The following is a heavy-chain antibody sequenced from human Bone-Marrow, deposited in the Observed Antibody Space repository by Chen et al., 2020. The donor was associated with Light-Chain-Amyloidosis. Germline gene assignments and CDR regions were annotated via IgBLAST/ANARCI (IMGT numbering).Heavy chain of an antibody. J-gene: IGHJ4*02. Sequence: QVRLVESGGGVVQPGRSLRLSCAASGFSFSNYGMHWVRQAPGKGLEWVAVISYDGRDKYFADSVKGRFTISRDNSKNPLYLQINSLRAEDTAVFYCAKGGSYYDFSGYWFDYWGQGTLVTVSS. CDR1: GFSFSNYG. CDR3: AKGGSYYDFSGYWFDY. CDR2: ISYDGRDK. D-gene: IGHD3-22*01. V-gene: IGHV3-30*18.